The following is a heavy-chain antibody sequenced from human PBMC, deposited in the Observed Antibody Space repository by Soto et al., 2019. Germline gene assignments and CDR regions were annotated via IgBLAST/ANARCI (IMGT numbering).Heavy chain of an antibody. CDR3: ARRWGRSFDY. J-gene: IGHJ4*02. D-gene: IGHD2-15*01. CDR1: GFTFSSYSM. CDR2: IYHSGST. Sequence: PGGSLRLSCAASGFTFSSYSMNWVRQPPGKGLEWIGEIYHSGSTNYNPSLKSRVTISVDKSKNQFSLKLSSVTAADTAVYYCARRWGRSFDYWGQGTLVTVSS. V-gene: IGHV4-4*02.